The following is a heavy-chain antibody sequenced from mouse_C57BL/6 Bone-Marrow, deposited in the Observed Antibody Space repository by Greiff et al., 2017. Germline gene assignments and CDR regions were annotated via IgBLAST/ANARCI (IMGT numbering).Heavy chain of an antibody. D-gene: IGHD1-1*01. J-gene: IGHJ2*01. Sequence: VKPGASVKISCKASGYAFSSSWMNWVKQRPGKGLEWIGRIYPGDGDTNYNGKFKGKATLTADKSSSTAYMQLSSLTSEDSAVYFCARSSLITTVVAFDYWGQGTTLTVSS. V-gene: IGHV1-82*01. CDR2: IYPGDGDT. CDR3: ARSSLITTVVAFDY. CDR1: GYAFSSSW.